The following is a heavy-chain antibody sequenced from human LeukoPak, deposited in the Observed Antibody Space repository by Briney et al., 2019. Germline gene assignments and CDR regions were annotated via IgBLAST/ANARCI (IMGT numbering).Heavy chain of an antibody. CDR1: GFTFSSYE. V-gene: IGHV3-7*01. J-gene: IGHJ3*02. CDR2: IKQDGSEK. Sequence: PGGSLRLSCAASGFTFSSYEMNWVRQAPGKGLEWVANIKQDGSEKYYVDSVKGRFTISRDNAKNSLYLQMNSLRAEDTAVYYCARDMVVVITTDAFDIWGQGTMVTVSS. D-gene: IGHD3-22*01. CDR3: ARDMVVVITTDAFDI.